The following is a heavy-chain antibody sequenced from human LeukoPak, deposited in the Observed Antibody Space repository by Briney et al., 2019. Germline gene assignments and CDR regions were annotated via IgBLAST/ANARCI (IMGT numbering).Heavy chain of an antibody. J-gene: IGHJ6*03. Sequence: ASVKVSCKASGYTFTGYYMHWVRQAPGQGLEWMGWINPNSGGTNYAQKLQGRVTMTTDTSTSTAYMELSSLRSEDTAVYYCATARWHYYYYMDVWGKGTTVTISS. CDR3: ATARWHYYYYMDV. CDR2: INPNSGGT. CDR1: GYTFTGYY. D-gene: IGHD3-16*02. V-gene: IGHV1-2*02.